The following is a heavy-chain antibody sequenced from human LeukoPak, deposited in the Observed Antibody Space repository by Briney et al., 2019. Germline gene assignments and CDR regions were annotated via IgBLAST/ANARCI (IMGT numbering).Heavy chain of an antibody. CDR2: IKQDGSEI. V-gene: IGHV3-7*01. Sequence: TGGSLRLSCVASGFTFSDYWMSWVRQAPGKGLEWVANIKQDGSEIYYVASVKGRFTISRDNTKNSLYLQMNSLRAEDTAVYYCARRYFDSWGQGTLVTVSS. CDR1: GFTFSDYW. CDR3: ARRYFDS. J-gene: IGHJ4*02.